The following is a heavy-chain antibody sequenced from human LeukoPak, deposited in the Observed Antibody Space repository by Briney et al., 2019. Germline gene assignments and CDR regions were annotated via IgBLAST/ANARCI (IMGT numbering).Heavy chain of an antibody. CDR3: ASSGSYHGGGSFDY. J-gene: IGHJ4*02. V-gene: IGHV4-59*01. CDR1: GGSISSYY. D-gene: IGHD1-26*01. Sequence: SETLSLTCTVSGGSISSYYWSWIRQPPGKGLEWIGYIYYSGSTNYNPSLKSRVTISVDTSKNQFSLKLSSVTAADTAVYYRASSGSYHGGGSFDYWGQGTLVTVSS. CDR2: IYYSGST.